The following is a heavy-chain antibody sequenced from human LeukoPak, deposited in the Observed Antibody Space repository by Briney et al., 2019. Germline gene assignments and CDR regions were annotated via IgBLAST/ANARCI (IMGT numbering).Heavy chain of an antibody. Sequence: GASVKVSCKASGYTFTSYYMHWVRQAPGQGLEWMGIINPSGGSTSYAQKFQGKVTMTRDTSTSAVYMELSSLRSEDTAVYYCARDNWNDNGMDVWGQGTTVTVSS. J-gene: IGHJ6*02. CDR1: GYTFTSYY. V-gene: IGHV1-46*01. CDR3: ARDNWNDNGMDV. CDR2: INPSGGST. D-gene: IGHD1-1*01.